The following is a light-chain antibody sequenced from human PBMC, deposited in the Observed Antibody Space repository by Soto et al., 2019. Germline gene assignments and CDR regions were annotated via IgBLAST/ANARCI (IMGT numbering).Light chain of an antibody. Sequence: EIVLTQSPGTLSLSPGERASLSCRASQSFSSDFLAWYQQKPGQAPRLLIQGASSRAASIAERFKGRGCGTTFTLTISSLQPDDFATYYCQQYNTHSTFGQGTRLEI. V-gene: IGKV3-20*01. CDR1: QSFSSDF. CDR2: GAS. CDR3: QQYNTHST. J-gene: IGKJ5*01.